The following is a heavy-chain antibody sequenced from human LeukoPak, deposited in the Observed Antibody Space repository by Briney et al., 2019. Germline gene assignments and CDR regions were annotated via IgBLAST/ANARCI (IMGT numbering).Heavy chain of an antibody. V-gene: IGHV1-69*13. J-gene: IGHJ6*03. CDR1: GYTFLNYG. D-gene: IGHD6-13*01. CDR2: IIPIFGTA. CDR3: ARYRRIAAAGTGYYYMDV. Sequence: SVRVSCKASGYTFLNYGISWVRQAPGQGLEWMGGIIPIFGTANYAQKFQGRVTITADESTSTAYMELSSLRSEDTAVYYCARYRRIAAAGTGYYYMDVWGKGTTVTVSS.